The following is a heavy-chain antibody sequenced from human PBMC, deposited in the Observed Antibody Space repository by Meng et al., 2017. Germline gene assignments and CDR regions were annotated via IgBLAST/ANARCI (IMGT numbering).Heavy chain of an antibody. Sequence: GESLKISCKGSGYSFTSYWIGWVRQMPGKGLGWMGIIYPGDSDTRYSPSFQGQVTISADKSISTAYLQWSSLKASDTAMYYCASPYHYYDSSGHDAFDIWGQGTMVTVSS. CDR1: GYSFTSYW. CDR2: IYPGDSDT. D-gene: IGHD3-22*01. CDR3: ASPYHYYDSSGHDAFDI. J-gene: IGHJ3*02. V-gene: IGHV5-51*01.